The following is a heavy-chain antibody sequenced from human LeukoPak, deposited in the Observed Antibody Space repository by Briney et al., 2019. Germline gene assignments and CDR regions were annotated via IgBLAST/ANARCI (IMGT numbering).Heavy chain of an antibody. D-gene: IGHD6-6*01. CDR3: AKSLGPIAALSH. CDR2: ISWNSGSI. CDR1: GFTFDDYA. V-gene: IGHV3-9*01. J-gene: IGHJ4*02. Sequence: GRSLRLSCAASGFTFDDYAMHWVQQAPGKGLEWVSGISWNSGSIGYADSVKGRFTISRDNAKNSLYLQMNSLRAEDTALYYCAKSLGPIAALSHWGQGTLVTVSS.